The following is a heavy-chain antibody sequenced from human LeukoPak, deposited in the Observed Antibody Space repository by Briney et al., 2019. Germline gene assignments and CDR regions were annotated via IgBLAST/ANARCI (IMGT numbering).Heavy chain of an antibody. D-gene: IGHD3-10*01. J-gene: IGHJ4*02. CDR3: ARLTSYYYAYW. V-gene: IGHV4-39*01. CDR2: IHYSGST. CDR1: GGSISSSSYY. Sequence: SETLSLTCTVSGGSISSSSYYWGWIRQPPGKGLEWIGSIHYSGSTYYNPSLKSRVTISVDTSKNQFSLKLSSVTAADTAVYFCARLTSYYYAYWWGQGTLVTVSS.